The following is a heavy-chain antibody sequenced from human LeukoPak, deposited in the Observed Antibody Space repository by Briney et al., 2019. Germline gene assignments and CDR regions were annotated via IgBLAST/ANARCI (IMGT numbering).Heavy chain of an antibody. V-gene: IGHV1-69*05. CDR1: GDSFGTYG. CDR2: FNPIFGSA. CDR3: ARDFGSGVFDP. Sequence: ASVKVSCKASGDSFGTYGITWVRQAPGEGLEWLGGFNPIFGSAQYAQKFQGRITITMDVSARTVYMELSSLRSEDTTIYYCARDFGSGVFDPWGQGTLVTVSS. J-gene: IGHJ5*02. D-gene: IGHD3-10*01.